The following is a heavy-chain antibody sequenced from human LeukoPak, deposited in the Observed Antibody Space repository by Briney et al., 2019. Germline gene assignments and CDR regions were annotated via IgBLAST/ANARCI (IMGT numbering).Heavy chain of an antibody. CDR2: ISAYNGNT. Sequence: GASVKVSCKASGYTFTSYGISWVRQAPGQGLEWMGWISAYNGNTNYAQKLQGRVTMTTDTSTSTAYMELRSLRSDDTAVYYCAGGGTFGGVIVVTDFDYWGQGTLVTVSS. J-gene: IGHJ4*02. V-gene: IGHV1-18*01. D-gene: IGHD3-16*02. CDR3: AGGGTFGGVIVVTDFDY. CDR1: GYTFTSYG.